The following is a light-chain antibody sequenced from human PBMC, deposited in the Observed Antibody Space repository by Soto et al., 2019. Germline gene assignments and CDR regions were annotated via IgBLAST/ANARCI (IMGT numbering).Light chain of an antibody. CDR1: QSVSSY. V-gene: IGKV3-11*01. J-gene: IGKJ4*01. CDR2: DAS. Sequence: EIVLTQSPATLSLSPGERATLSCRASQSVSSYLAWYKQKPGQPPMLLIYDASNRATGIPARFSGSGSGTDFTLTISSLEPEDFAVYYCQQRSNWLTFGGGTKLDIK. CDR3: QQRSNWLT.